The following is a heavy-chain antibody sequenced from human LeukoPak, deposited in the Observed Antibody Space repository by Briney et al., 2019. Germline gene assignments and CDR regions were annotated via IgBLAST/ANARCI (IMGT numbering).Heavy chain of an antibody. CDR1: GYTFTSYD. J-gene: IGHJ4*02. Sequence: GASVKVSCKASGYTFTSYDINWVRQATGQGLEWMGWMNPNSGNTGYAQKLQGRVTMTRNTSISTAYMELSSLRSEDTAVYYCARGKGASIFGVVIPYYFDYWGQGTLVTVSS. CDR3: ARGKGASIFGVVIPYYFDY. CDR2: MNPNSGNT. V-gene: IGHV1-8*01. D-gene: IGHD3-3*01.